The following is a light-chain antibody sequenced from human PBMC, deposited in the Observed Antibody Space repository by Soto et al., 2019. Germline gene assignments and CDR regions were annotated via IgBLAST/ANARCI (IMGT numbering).Light chain of an antibody. Sequence: EIVLPQSHGPLSLSPGERSTLSCMASQSVSSSYLAWYQQKPGQAPRLLIYGASSRATGIPDRFSGSGSGTDFTLTISRLEPEDFAVYYCQQYGSSPWTFGQGTKVDIK. CDR1: QSVSSSY. V-gene: IGKV3-20*01. CDR2: GAS. J-gene: IGKJ1*01. CDR3: QQYGSSPWT.